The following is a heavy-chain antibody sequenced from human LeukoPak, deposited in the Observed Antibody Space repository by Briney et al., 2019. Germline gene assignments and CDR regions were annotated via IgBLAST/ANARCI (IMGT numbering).Heavy chain of an antibody. V-gene: IGHV3-15*01. D-gene: IGHD3-16*01. J-gene: IGHJ4*02. Sequence: GESLRLSCAASGLTFSNAWMSWVRRAPGEGLEWVGRIKRKTDGETTEYVAPVKGRFTISRDDSKNTLYLQMNSLKTEDTGVYYCATASSGLFYWGQGTLVTVSS. CDR3: ATASSGLFY. CDR1: GLTFSNAW. CDR2: IKRKTDGETT.